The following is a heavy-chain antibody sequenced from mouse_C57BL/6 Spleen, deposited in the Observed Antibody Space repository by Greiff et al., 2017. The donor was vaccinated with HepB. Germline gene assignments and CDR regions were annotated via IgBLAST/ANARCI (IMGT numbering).Heavy chain of an antibody. J-gene: IGHJ4*01. CDR3: ARDYGSRRDYAMDY. V-gene: IGHV1-76*01. CDR2: IYPGSGNT. D-gene: IGHD1-1*01. Sequence: VQGVESGAELVRPGASVKLSCKASGYTFTDYYINWVKQRPGQGLEWIARIYPGSGNTYYNEKFKGKATLTAEKSSSTAYMQLSSLTSEDSAVYFCARDYGSRRDYAMDYWGQGTSVTVSS. CDR1: GYTFTDYY.